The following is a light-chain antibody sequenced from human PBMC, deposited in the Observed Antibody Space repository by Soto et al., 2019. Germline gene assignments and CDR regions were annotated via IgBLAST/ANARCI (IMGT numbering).Light chain of an antibody. CDR1: SNDIGGYNY. V-gene: IGLV2-14*01. Sequence: QSALTQPASVSGSPGQSITFSCTGTSNDIGGYNYVSWYQQHPGKAPKLMIFDVSNRPSGVSYRFSGSKSGNTASLTISGLQAEDEADYYCCSYAGSYTHVFGTGTKLTVL. J-gene: IGLJ1*01. CDR2: DVS. CDR3: CSYAGSYTHV.